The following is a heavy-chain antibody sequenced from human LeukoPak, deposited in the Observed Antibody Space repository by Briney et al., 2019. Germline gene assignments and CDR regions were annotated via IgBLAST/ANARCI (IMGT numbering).Heavy chain of an antibody. CDR3: ARSWLVTPYYYYYMDV. J-gene: IGHJ6*03. CDR2: INPSGGST. Sequence: GASVKVSCKASGYTFTSYYMHWVRQAPGQGLEWMGIINPSGGSTTYAQKFQGRVTMTRDTSTSTVYMELSSLRSEDTAVYYCARSWLVTPYYYYYMDVWGKGTTVTVSS. D-gene: IGHD3-16*02. CDR1: GYTFTSYY. V-gene: IGHV1-46*01.